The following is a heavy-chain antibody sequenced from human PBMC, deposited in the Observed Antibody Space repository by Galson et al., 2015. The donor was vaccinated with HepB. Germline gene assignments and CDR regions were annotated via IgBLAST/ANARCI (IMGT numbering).Heavy chain of an antibody. Sequence: SLRLSCAASGFTFSSYGMHWVRQAPGKGLEWVAVISYDGSNKYYADSVKGRFTISRDNSKNTLYLQMNSLRAEDTAVYYCATCIAAAGSYWYFDLWGRGTLVTVSS. V-gene: IGHV3-30*03. J-gene: IGHJ2*01. CDR1: GFTFSSYG. CDR2: ISYDGSNK. CDR3: ATCIAAAGSYWYFDL. D-gene: IGHD6-13*01.